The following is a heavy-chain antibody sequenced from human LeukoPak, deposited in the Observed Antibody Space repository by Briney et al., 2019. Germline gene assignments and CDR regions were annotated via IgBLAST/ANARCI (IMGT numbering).Heavy chain of an antibody. J-gene: IGHJ4*02. V-gene: IGHV3-48*03. CDR1: GFTFSSYE. Sequence: GGSLRLSCAASGFTFSSYEMHWVRQPPGKGLEWVSYISSSGSTIYYADSVKGRFTISRDNAKNSLYLQMNSLRAEDTAVYYCARDLHSSGYADYWGQGTLVTVSS. D-gene: IGHD3-22*01. CDR3: ARDLHSSGYADY. CDR2: ISSSGSTI.